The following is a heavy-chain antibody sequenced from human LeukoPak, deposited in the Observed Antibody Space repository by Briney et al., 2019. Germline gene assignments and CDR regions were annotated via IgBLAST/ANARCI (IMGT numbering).Heavy chain of an antibody. CDR3: ARSNTVGADLSFDS. Sequence: SETLSLTCTVSRGSISSYYWSWIRQPPGKGLEWIGYIYYNGRTNYNPSPKSRFTISVDTSRNQFSLKLSSVTAADTAVYYCARSNTVGADLSFDSWGQGTLVTVSS. V-gene: IGHV4-59*01. CDR1: RGSISSYY. CDR2: IYYNGRT. J-gene: IGHJ4*02. D-gene: IGHD1-26*01.